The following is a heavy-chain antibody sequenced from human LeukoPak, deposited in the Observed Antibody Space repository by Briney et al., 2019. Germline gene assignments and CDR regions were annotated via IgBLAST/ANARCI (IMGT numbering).Heavy chain of an antibody. J-gene: IGHJ5*02. Sequence: SEALSLTCAVYGGSFSGYYWSWIRQPPGKGLEWIGEINHSGSTNYNPSLKSRVTISVDTSKNQFSLKLSSVTAADTAVYYCARGRIQLWLPGGWFDPWGQGTLVTVSS. CDR2: INHSGST. CDR3: ARGRIQLWLPGGWFDP. D-gene: IGHD5-18*01. CDR1: GGSFSGYY. V-gene: IGHV4-34*01.